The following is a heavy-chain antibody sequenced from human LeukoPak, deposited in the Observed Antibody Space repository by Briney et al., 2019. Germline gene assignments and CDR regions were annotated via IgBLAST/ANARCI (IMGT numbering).Heavy chain of an antibody. CDR2: INHSGST. J-gene: IGHJ4*02. V-gene: IGHV4-34*01. Sequence: PSETLSLTCAVYGGSFSGYYWSWIRQPPGKGLEWIGEINHSGSTNYNPSLKSRVTMSVDTSKNQFSLKLSSVTAADTAVYYCARDSGYYGSGSYWDYWGQGTLVTVSS. CDR3: ARDSGYYGSGSYWDY. CDR1: GGSFSGYY. D-gene: IGHD3-10*01.